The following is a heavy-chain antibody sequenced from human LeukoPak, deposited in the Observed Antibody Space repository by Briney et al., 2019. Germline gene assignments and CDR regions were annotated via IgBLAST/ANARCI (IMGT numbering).Heavy chain of an antibody. CDR3: ARDGRDYDSSGYYFY. CDR2: IKQDGSEK. CDR1: GFTFSSYW. Sequence: GGSLRLSCAASGFTFSSYWMSWVRQAPGKGLEWVANIKQDGSEKYYVDSVKGRFTISRDNAKNSLYLQMNSLRAEDTAVYYCARDGRDYDSSGYYFYWGQGTLVTVSS. V-gene: IGHV3-7*01. D-gene: IGHD3-22*01. J-gene: IGHJ4*02.